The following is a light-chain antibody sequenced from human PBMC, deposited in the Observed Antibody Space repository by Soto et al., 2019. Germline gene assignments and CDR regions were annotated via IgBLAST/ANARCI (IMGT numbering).Light chain of an antibody. CDR1: QSVSSRY. Sequence: IAWTQSPGTLSLSPGERLTLSCRASQSVSSRYLAWYQQKPGQAPRLLIYGASSRATGIPDRFSGSGSGTDFTLTISRLEHEYFAAYYCQQYGSSPPITFGQGTRLEIK. CDR2: GAS. J-gene: IGKJ5*01. CDR3: QQYGSSPPIT. V-gene: IGKV3-20*01.